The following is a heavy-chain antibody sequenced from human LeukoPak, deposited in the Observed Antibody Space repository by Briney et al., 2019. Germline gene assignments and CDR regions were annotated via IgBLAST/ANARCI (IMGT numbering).Heavy chain of an antibody. CDR2: ISHDGTQK. V-gene: IGHV3-30*04. Sequence: PGGSLRLSCVASGFTFSGSAMHWVRQAPGKGLEWVTVISHDGTQKYYAGSVKGRFTISRVDSTNTVTLQMNNLRVDDTAFYYCARNPPGMGSYSFGSWGQGTLVTVSS. D-gene: IGHD3-10*01. J-gene: IGHJ4*02. CDR1: GFTFSGSA. CDR3: ARNPPGMGSYSFGS.